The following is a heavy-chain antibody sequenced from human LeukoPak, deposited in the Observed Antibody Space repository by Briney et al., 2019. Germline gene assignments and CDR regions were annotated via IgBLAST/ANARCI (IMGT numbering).Heavy chain of an antibody. D-gene: IGHD6-13*01. V-gene: IGHV1-2*02. Sequence: ASVKVSCKASGYTFTGYYMRWVRQAPGQGLEWMGWINPNSGATTYAQKFQGRVTMTRDTSISTAYMELSRLRSDDTAVYYCARDVPLIAAAGTDWFDPWGQGTLVTVSS. CDR1: GYTFTGYY. CDR2: INPNSGAT. CDR3: ARDVPLIAAAGTDWFDP. J-gene: IGHJ5*02.